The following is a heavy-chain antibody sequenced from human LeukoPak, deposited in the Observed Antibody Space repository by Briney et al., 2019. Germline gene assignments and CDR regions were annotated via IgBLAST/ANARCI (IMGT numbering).Heavy chain of an antibody. D-gene: IGHD3-3*01. CDR3: ARRDDFWSGSRDGFDI. CDR2: IRSKANNYAT. J-gene: IGHJ3*02. Sequence: PGGSLRLSCAASGFTLSGSAVHWVRQASGKGLEWVGRIRSKANNYATAFAASVKGRFTISRYDSQNTAYLKMNSLKTEDRAIYYCARRDDFWSGSRDGFDIWGRGTMVTVSS. V-gene: IGHV3-73*01. CDR1: GFTLSGSA.